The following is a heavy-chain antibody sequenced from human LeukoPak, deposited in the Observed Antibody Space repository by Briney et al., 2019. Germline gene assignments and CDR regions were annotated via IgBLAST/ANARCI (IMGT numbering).Heavy chain of an antibody. J-gene: IGHJ6*02. Sequence: SETLSLTCTVSGGSISSYYWSWIRQPPGKGLEWIGYIYYSGSTNYNPSLKSRVTMSVDTSKNQLSLKLSSVTAADTAVYYCARHTIGYYYGMDVWGQGTTVTVSS. CDR1: GGSISSYY. CDR3: ARHTIGYYYGMDV. V-gene: IGHV4-59*08. D-gene: IGHD3-10*01. CDR2: IYYSGST.